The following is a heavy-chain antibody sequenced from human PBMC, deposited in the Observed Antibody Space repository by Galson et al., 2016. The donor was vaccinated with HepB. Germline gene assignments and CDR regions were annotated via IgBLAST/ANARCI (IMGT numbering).Heavy chain of an antibody. D-gene: IGHD3-16*02. CDR3: AKEATSGGVIVIPVGH. Sequence: SLRLSCAASGFTLSSYAMSWVRQAPGKGLEWVSVITGSGGSTYYADSVKGRFTISRDNSKNTLYLQMNSLRAEDTAVYYCAKEATSGGVIVIPVGHWGQGTLVTVSS. V-gene: IGHV3-23*01. CDR1: GFTLSSYA. J-gene: IGHJ4*02. CDR2: ITGSGGST.